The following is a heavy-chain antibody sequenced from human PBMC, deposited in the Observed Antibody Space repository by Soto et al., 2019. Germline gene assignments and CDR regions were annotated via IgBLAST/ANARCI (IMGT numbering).Heavy chain of an antibody. CDR1: GGSVSSSSFF. CDR3: ASRDPGTSVDY. D-gene: IGHD1-7*01. J-gene: IGHJ4*02. V-gene: IGHV4-39*01. CDR2: IYYSGTT. Sequence: SETLSLTCTVSGGSVSSSSFFWGWIRQSPGKGLEWIGSIYYSGTTYYNPSLKSRVTISVDTSKSQFSLKVTSLTAADTAVYYCASRDPGTSVDYWGQGTLVTVSS.